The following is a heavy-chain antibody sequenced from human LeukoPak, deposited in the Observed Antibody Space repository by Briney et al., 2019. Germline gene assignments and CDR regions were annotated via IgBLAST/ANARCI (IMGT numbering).Heavy chain of an antibody. CDR2: INAGNGNT. J-gene: IGHJ4*02. CDR3: AREHDFLIDNSFDY. CDR1: GYTFTSYG. V-gene: IGHV1-3*01. D-gene: IGHD3-9*01. Sequence: ASVKVSCKASGYTFTSYGISWVRQAPGQRLEWMGWINAGNGNTKYSQKLQGRVTITRDTSASTAYVELSSLRSEDTAVYYCAREHDFLIDNSFDYWGQGTLVTVSS.